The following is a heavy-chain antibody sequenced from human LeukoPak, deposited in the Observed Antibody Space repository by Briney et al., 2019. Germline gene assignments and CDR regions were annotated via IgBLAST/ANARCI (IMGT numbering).Heavy chain of an antibody. Sequence: PSETLSLTCTVSGGSISNYYWSWIRQPPGKGLEWIGFIYYSGTTHYKPSLKSRVTMSVATSNNQFSLRLSSVTAADTAIYYCARHSGASPHYFDYWGQGALVTVSS. D-gene: IGHD1-26*01. CDR1: GGSISNYY. J-gene: IGHJ4*02. V-gene: IGHV4-59*08. CDR2: IYYSGTT. CDR3: ARHSGASPHYFDY.